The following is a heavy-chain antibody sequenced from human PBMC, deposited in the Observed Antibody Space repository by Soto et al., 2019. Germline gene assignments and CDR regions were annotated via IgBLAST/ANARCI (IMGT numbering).Heavy chain of an antibody. J-gene: IGHJ4*02. CDR3: ARVYYGSGSTLDY. V-gene: IGHV1-3*01. D-gene: IGHD3-10*01. Sequence: QVQLVQSGAEVKKPGASVKVSCKASGYTFTSYAMHWVRQAPGQRLEWMGWINAGNGNTIYSQKFQGRVTITRDTSASTAYMELSSLRSEDTAVYYCARVYYGSGSTLDYWGQGTLVTVSS. CDR2: INAGNGNT. CDR1: GYTFTSYA.